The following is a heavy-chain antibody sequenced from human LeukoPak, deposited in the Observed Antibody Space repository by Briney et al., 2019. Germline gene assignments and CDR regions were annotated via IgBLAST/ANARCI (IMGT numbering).Heavy chain of an antibody. CDR2: IGISSGNT. CDR1: GFNFIDYS. J-gene: IGHJ4*01. Sequence: GGSLRLSCAASGFNFIDYSMNWVRQAPGKGLEWISYIGISSGNTKYADYVKGRFTISRDKARNSLYLQMNSLRVEDTAMYYCARDHRYAFDNWGHGTLVTVSS. D-gene: IGHD5-12*01. CDR3: ARDHRYAFDN. V-gene: IGHV3-48*01.